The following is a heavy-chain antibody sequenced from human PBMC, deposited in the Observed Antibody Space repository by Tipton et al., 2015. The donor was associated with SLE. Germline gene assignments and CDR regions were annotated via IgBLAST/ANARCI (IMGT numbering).Heavy chain of an antibody. D-gene: IGHD1-26*01. Sequence: TLSLTCTVSGGSISSGSYYWSWIRQPAGKGLEWIWRIYTSGSTNYNPSLKSRVTISVDTSKNQLSLKLRSVTVADTAVYYCARAGSIVNIWGQGTMVTVSS. CDR3: ARAGSIVNI. CDR1: GGSISSGSYY. CDR2: IYTSGST. J-gene: IGHJ3*02. V-gene: IGHV4-61*02.